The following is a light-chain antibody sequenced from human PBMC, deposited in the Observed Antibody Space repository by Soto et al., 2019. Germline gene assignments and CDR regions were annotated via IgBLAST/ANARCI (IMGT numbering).Light chain of an antibody. CDR3: QQYNSYRT. CDR2: DAS. Sequence: DIQMTQSPSTLSASVGDRVTITCRASQSISSWLAWYQQKPGKAHKLLIYDASSLESGVPSRFSGSGSGTEFTLTISSLQPDDFATYYCQQYNSYRTFVQGTKVEIK. CDR1: QSISSW. V-gene: IGKV1-5*01. J-gene: IGKJ1*01.